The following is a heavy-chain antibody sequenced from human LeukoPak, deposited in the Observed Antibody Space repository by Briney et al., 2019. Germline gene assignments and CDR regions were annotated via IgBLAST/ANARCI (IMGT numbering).Heavy chain of an antibody. J-gene: IGHJ4*02. V-gene: IGHV3-7*05. CDR2: INQDGSEK. CDR3: ARDFGYSTFDI. D-gene: IGHD4-11*01. Sequence: GGSLRLSCAASGFTFSYYWMSWVRQAPGQGLEWVANINQDGSEKNYVDSVKGRFPISRDNAKNSLYLQMNSLRAEDTAVYYCARDFGYSTFDIWGQGTLVTVSS. CDR1: GFTFSYYW.